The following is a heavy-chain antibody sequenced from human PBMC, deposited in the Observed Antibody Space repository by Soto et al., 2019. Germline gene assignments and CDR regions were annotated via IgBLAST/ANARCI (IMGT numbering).Heavy chain of an antibody. CDR3: ARGRFGEFLDAFDI. Sequence: EVQLVESGGGLVKPGGSLRLSCAASGFTFSSYSMNWVRQAPGKGLEWVSSISSSSSYIYYADSVKGRFTISRDNAKNSLYLQMNSLRAEDTAVYYCARGRFGEFLDAFDIWGQGTMVTVSS. V-gene: IGHV3-21*01. CDR1: GFTFSSYS. D-gene: IGHD3-10*01. CDR2: ISSSSSYI. J-gene: IGHJ3*02.